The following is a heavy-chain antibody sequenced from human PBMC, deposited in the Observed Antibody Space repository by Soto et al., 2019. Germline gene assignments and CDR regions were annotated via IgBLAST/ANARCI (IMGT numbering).Heavy chain of an antibody. Sequence: EVQLVESGGGLVKPGGSLRLSCAASGFTYTRYSMNWVRQAPGKGLEWVSSISSTTNYIYYGDSMKGRFTISRDNAKNSIYLEINSISAEATAVYYCGIESEDLTSTFDYWGQGPLVTFSS. V-gene: IGHV3-21*06. CDR3: GIESEDLTSTFDY. CDR2: ISSTTNYI. CDR1: GFTYTRYS. J-gene: IGHJ4*02.